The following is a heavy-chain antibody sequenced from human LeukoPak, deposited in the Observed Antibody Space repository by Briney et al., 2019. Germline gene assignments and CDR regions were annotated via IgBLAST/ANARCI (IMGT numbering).Heavy chain of an antibody. J-gene: IGHJ4*02. Sequence: GRSLRLSCVASGFTFSTYGIHWVRQAPGKGLEWVTVISYDGSNKYFADSVKGRFTISRDNSKNTLYLQMNSLRAEDTAVYYCAKPTLVRGLIAYSFDYWGQGTLVTVSS. CDR1: GFTFSTYG. D-gene: IGHD3-10*01. V-gene: IGHV3-30*18. CDR3: AKPTLVRGLIAYSFDY. CDR2: ISYDGSNK.